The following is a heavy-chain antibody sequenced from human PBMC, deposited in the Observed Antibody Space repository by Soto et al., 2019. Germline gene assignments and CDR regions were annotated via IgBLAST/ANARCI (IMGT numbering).Heavy chain of an antibody. CDR3: ATTRRRYYFDY. D-gene: IGHD1-1*01. V-gene: IGHV4-59*08. J-gene: IGHJ4*02. CDR2: IYYSGST. CDR1: GGSISSYY. Sequence: QVQLQESGPGLVKPSETLSLTCTVSGGSISSYYWSWIRQPPGKGLEWIGYIYYSGSTNYNPSLKSRVTMSVDTSKTQFSLKLSSVTAADTAVYYCATTRRRYYFDYWGQGTLVTVSS.